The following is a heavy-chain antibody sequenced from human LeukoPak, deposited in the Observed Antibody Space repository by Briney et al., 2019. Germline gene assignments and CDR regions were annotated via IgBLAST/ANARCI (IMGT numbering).Heavy chain of an antibody. Sequence: GGSLRLSCATSGFTFLNAWMSWVRQAPGKGLEWVGRIKSKTDGGTTDYAAPVKGRFTISRDDSKNTLYLQMNSLKTEDTAVYYCTTDYGGYHHTLDYWGQGTLVTVSS. CDR2: IKSKTDGGTT. CDR3: TTDYGGYHHTLDY. CDR1: GFTFLNAW. V-gene: IGHV3-15*01. D-gene: IGHD5-12*01. J-gene: IGHJ4*02.